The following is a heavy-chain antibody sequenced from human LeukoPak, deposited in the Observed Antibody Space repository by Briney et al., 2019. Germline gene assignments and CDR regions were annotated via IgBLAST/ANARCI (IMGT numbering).Heavy chain of an antibody. CDR1: GGSISSYY. Sequence: SETLSLTCTVSGGSISSYYWSWIRQPAGKGLEWIGRIYTSGSTNYNPSLKSRVTMSVDTSKNQSSLKLSSVTAADTAVYYCAGHQYYYDSSGYYPNDYWGQGTLVTVSS. J-gene: IGHJ4*02. CDR2: IYTSGST. D-gene: IGHD3-22*01. V-gene: IGHV4-4*07. CDR3: AGHQYYYDSSGYYPNDY.